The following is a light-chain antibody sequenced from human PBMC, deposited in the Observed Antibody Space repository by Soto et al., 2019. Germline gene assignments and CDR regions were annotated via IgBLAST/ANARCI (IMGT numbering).Light chain of an antibody. V-gene: IGKV3-20*01. CDR3: QQYGSSPFT. J-gene: IGKJ3*01. Sequence: ESVLTQSPGTLSMSPGERATLSCRASQSVSSSYSAWYQQKPGQAPRLLIYGASRRATSIPDRFSGSGSGTDFTLTISSLEPEDFAVYYCQQYGSSPFTFGPGTKVDI. CDR2: GAS. CDR1: QSVSSSY.